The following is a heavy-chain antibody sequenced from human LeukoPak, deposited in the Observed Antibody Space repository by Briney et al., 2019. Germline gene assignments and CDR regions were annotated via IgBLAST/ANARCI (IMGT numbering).Heavy chain of an antibody. CDR3: AAGESRDGYNYAY. J-gene: IGHJ4*02. CDR1: GGTFSSYA. CDR2: IVVGSGNT. V-gene: IGHV1-58*02. D-gene: IGHD5-24*01. Sequence: GASVKVSCKASGGTFSSYAISWVRQAPGQGLEWIGWIVVGSGNTNYAQKFQERVTITRDMSTSTAYMELSSLRSEDTAVYYCAAGESRDGYNYAYWGQGTLVTVSS.